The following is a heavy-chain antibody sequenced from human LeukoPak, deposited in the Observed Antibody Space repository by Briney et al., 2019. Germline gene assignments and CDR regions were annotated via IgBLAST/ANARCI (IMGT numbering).Heavy chain of an antibody. CDR3: ARAGEAAFRAFRYYYYYMDV. J-gene: IGHJ6*03. D-gene: IGHD3-3*02. CDR1: GFTFSDYY. Sequence: GGSLRLSCAASGFTFSDYYMTWIRQAPGKGLEWVSYISSSGSTIYYADSVKGRFTISRDNAKNSLYLQMNSLRAEDTAVYYCARAGEAAFRAFRYYYYYMDVWGKGATVTVSS. V-gene: IGHV3-11*04. CDR2: ISSSGSTI.